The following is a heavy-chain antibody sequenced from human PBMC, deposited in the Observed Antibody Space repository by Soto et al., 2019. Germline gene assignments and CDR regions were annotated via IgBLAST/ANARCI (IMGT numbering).Heavy chain of an antibody. CDR1: GFTFSNAW. CDR2: IKSKTDGGTT. D-gene: IGHD3-16*01. V-gene: IGHV3-15*07. CDR3: TTGGAGGPFYYFDY. Sequence: GGSLRLSCAASGFTFSNAWMNWVRQAPGKGLEWVGRIKSKTDGGTTDYAAPVKGRFTISRDDSKNTLYLQMNSLKTEDTAVYYCTTGGAGGPFYYFDYWGQGTLVTVSS. J-gene: IGHJ4*02.